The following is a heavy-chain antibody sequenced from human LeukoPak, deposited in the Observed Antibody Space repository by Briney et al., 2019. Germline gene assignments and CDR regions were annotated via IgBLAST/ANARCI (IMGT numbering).Heavy chain of an antibody. Sequence: ASVKVSCKASGYTFTGYYMHWVRQAPGQGLEWMGWINPNSGGTNYAQKFQGRVTMTRDTSISTAYMELGRLRSDDTAVYYCARELGDRYCSSTSCYVSGWFDPWGQGTLVTVSS. CDR3: ARELGDRYCSSTSCYVSGWFDP. D-gene: IGHD2-2*01. V-gene: IGHV1-2*02. J-gene: IGHJ5*02. CDR1: GYTFTGYY. CDR2: INPNSGGT.